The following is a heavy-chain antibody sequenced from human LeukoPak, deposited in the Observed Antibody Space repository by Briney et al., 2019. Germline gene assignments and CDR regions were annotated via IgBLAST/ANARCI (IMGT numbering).Heavy chain of an antibody. D-gene: IGHD2-15*01. J-gene: IGHJ4*02. CDR2: IYSGGTS. Sequence: GGSLRLSCTASGFTVSSNYMNWVRQAPGKGLEWVSIIYSGGTSYYTDSVKGRFTISRDNSKNTLYLQMNSLRAEDTAVYYCARGYCSGGSCHFDYWGQGTLVTVSS. V-gene: IGHV3-53*01. CDR3: ARGYCSGGSCHFDY. CDR1: GFTVSSNY.